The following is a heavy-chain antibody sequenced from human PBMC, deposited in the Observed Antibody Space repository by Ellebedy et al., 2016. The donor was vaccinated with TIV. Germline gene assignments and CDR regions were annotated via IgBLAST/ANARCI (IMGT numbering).Heavy chain of an antibody. V-gene: IGHV4-38-2*02. CDR3: ARRGFGNLDY. D-gene: IGHD1-14*01. CDR2: IYHSGST. Sequence: SETLSLXXTVSGYSISSGYYWGWIRQPPGKGLEWIGSIYHSGSTYYNPSLKSRVTISVDTSKNQFSLKLSSVTAADTAVYYCARRGFGNLDYWGQGTLVTVSS. J-gene: IGHJ4*02. CDR1: GYSISSGYY.